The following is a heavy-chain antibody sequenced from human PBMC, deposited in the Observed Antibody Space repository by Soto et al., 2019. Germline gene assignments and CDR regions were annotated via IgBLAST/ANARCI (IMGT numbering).Heavy chain of an antibody. V-gene: IGHV1-3*01. CDR2: SNAGNGNT. Sequence: QVQLVQSGAEVKKPGASVKVSCKASGYTFTSYAMHWVRQDPGQRLEWMGWSNAGNGNTKYSQKFQGRVTITRDTSANTAYMELRSLRSEDKAVYYCARDQFESGSSPQGKRYYSYYDMDVWGKGTTVTVSS. CDR3: ARDQFESGSSPQGKRYYSYYDMDV. CDR1: GYTFTSYA. D-gene: IGHD6-6*01. J-gene: IGHJ6*03.